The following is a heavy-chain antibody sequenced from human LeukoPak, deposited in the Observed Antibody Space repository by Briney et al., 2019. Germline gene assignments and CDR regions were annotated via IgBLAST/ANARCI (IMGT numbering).Heavy chain of an antibody. CDR3: VSDLLGLTMISGAFDI. CDR2: ISSSSSYI. CDR1: GFTFSSYS. Sequence: GGSLRLSCAASGFTFSSYSMNWVRQAPGKGLEWVSSISSSSSYIYYADSVKGRFTISRDNAKNSLYLQMNSLRAEDTAVYYCVSDLLGLTMISGAFDIWGQGTMVTVSS. J-gene: IGHJ3*02. D-gene: IGHD3-22*01. V-gene: IGHV3-21*01.